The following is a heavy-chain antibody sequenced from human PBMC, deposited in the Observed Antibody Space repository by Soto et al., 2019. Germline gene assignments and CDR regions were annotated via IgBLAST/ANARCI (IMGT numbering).Heavy chain of an antibody. CDR2: IKQDGSEE. CDR1: GFIFSSSW. V-gene: IGHV3-7*03. J-gene: IGHJ3*01. CDR3: VREGRGSFDF. D-gene: IGHD5-12*01. Sequence: HPGGSLRLSCTASGFIFSSSWMSWVRQAPGRRLEWVAYIKQDGSEEHYVDSVKGRFTISRDNAKNTLSLQMSSLTADDTAIYYCVREGRGSFDFWGRGTMVTVSS.